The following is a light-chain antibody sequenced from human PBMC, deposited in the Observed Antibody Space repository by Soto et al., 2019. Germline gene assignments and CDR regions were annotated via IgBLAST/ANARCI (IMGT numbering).Light chain of an antibody. CDR1: QIINSY. V-gene: IGKV1-39*01. CDR3: QQSYGTPYT. Sequence: DIQMTQFPSSLSASVGDTVTITCRASQIINSYFNWYQQKPGKAPKLLIYGASSLQSGVPSRFSGSGSGTEYTLTISSLQPEDFATYYCQQSYGTPYTFGQGTKLEIK. J-gene: IGKJ2*01. CDR2: GAS.